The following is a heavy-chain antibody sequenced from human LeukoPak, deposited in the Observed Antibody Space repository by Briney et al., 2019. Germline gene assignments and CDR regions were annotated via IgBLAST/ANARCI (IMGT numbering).Heavy chain of an antibody. V-gene: IGHV1-2*02. CDR1: GYTFTGYY. Sequence: GASVKVSCEASGYTFTGYYMHWVRQAPGQGLEWMGWINPNSGGTNYAQKFQGRVTMTRDTSISTAYMELSRLRSDDTAVYYCARDLDYDILTGYYHWFDPWGQGTLVTVSS. CDR2: INPNSGGT. J-gene: IGHJ5*02. D-gene: IGHD3-9*01. CDR3: ARDLDYDILTGYYHWFDP.